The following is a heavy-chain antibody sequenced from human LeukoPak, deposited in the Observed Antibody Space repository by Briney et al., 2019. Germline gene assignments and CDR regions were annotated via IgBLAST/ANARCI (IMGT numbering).Heavy chain of an antibody. CDR1: GFTFSSYA. J-gene: IGHJ4*02. CDR2: ISGGGDST. CDR3: AKKSVPNTPPTFVY. D-gene: IGHD2-2*02. Sequence: GGSLRLSCAASGFTFSSYAMNWVCQAPGKGLEWVSAISGGGDSTYYADSVRGRFTISRDNSKNTLYLQMNSLRAEDTAVYYCAKKSVPNTPPTFVYWGQGTLVTVSS. V-gene: IGHV3-23*01.